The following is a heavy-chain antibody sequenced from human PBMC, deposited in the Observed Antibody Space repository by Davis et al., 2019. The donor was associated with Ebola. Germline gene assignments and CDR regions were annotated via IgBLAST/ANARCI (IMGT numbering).Heavy chain of an antibody. Sequence: MPSETLSLTCAVYGGSFSGYYWSWIRQPPGKGLEWIGEINHSGSTYYNPSLKSRVTISVDTSKNQFSLKLSSVTAADTAVYYCARTSRFLEWVAFDYWGQGTLVTVSS. V-gene: IGHV4-34*01. CDR1: GGSFSGYY. CDR2: INHSGST. D-gene: IGHD3-3*01. J-gene: IGHJ4*02. CDR3: ARTSRFLEWVAFDY.